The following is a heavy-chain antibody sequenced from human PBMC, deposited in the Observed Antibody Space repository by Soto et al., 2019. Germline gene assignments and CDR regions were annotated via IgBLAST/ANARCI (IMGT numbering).Heavy chain of an antibody. CDR2: ISAYNGNT. D-gene: IGHD6-13*01. Sequence: QVQLVQSGAEVKKPGASVKVSCKASGYTFTSYGISWVRQAPGQGLEWMGWISAYNGNTNYAQKLQGRVTMTTNNSTSTAYMELRSLRSQDTAVYYCARDELGSSSWYGGGWFDPWGQGTLVTVSP. CDR1: GYTFTSYG. CDR3: ARDELGSSSWYGGGWFDP. V-gene: IGHV1-18*01. J-gene: IGHJ5*02.